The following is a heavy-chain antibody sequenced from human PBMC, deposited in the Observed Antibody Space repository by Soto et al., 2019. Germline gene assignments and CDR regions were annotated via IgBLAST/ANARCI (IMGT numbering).Heavy chain of an antibody. V-gene: IGHV3-23*01. CDR3: AKGPINRRWYVED. CDR2: ITDSGTGP. Sequence: EVHLLESGGGLVHPGESLRLSCGASGFTFSSCVMTWVRQAPGKGLEWVSCITDSGTGPYYADSVKGRFTISRDNSKNTMYLQMNNLRAEDTSFSYSAKGPINRRWYVEDGCQVTLVTVCS. J-gene: IGHJ4*02. D-gene: IGHD2-15*01. CDR1: GFTFSSCV.